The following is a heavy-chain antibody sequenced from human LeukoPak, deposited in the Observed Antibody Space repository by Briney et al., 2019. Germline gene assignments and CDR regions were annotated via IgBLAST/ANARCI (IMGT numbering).Heavy chain of an antibody. CDR2: IKQDGSEK. J-gene: IGHJ3*02. D-gene: IGHD2/OR15-2a*01. Sequence: PGGSLRLSCAASGFTFSRHWMSWVRQAPGKGLEWVANIKQDGSEKYYVDSAKGRFTISRDNAKNSLYLQMNSLRAEDTAVYYCARGNFSAYDIWGQGTMVTVSS. V-gene: IGHV3-7*05. CDR1: GFTFSRHW. CDR3: ARGNFSAYDI.